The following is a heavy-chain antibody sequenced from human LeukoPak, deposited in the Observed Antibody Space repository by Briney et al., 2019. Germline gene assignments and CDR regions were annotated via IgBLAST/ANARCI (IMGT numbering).Heavy chain of an antibody. CDR3: PGNGSVSTHKFFDY. D-gene: IGHD3-10*01. J-gene: IGHJ4*02. CDR1: GDSISSYF. CDR2: IHSSGST. Sequence: SETLSLTCIVSGDSISSYFWSWIRQPPGEGLEWIGYIHSSGSTSYNPSLTRRVTISVDTSKNQFSLKLSSVIAAGTAVYYCPGNGSVSTHKFFDYWGQGTLVTVSS. V-gene: IGHV4-59*01.